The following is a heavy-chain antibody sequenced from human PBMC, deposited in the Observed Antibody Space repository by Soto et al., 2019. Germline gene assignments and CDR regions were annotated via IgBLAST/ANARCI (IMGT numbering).Heavy chain of an antibody. Sequence: VASVKVSCKASGYTFTSYAMHWVRQAPGQRLEWMGWINAGNGNTKYSQKFQGRVTITRDTSASTAYMELSSLRSEDTAVYYCARAFSITGTTSFDYWGQGTLVTVSS. CDR2: INAGNGNT. D-gene: IGHD1-20*01. CDR3: ARAFSITGTTSFDY. J-gene: IGHJ4*02. CDR1: GYTFTSYA. V-gene: IGHV1-3*01.